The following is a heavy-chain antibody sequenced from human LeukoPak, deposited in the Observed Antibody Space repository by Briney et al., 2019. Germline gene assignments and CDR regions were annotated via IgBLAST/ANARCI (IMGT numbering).Heavy chain of an antibody. CDR3: AGHRTAVYNPFDL. V-gene: IGHV4-59*08. D-gene: IGHD2-2*01. CDR1: GYSITSCD. Sequence: SETLSLTCTVSGYSITSCDLSWLRQAPGKGLEWIAYICYSGSTAYNPSLKSRVNISVDMANKQLSLKLSYVTAADTAVYYCAGHRTAVYNPFDLWGQGTMVTVSS. CDR2: ICYSGST. J-gene: IGHJ3*01.